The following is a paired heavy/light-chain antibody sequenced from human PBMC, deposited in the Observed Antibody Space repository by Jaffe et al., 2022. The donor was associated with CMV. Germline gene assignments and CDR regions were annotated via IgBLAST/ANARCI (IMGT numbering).Light chain of an antibody. V-gene: IGLV2-23*02. J-gene: IGLJ3*02. CDR1: SSDVGGYNL. CDR2: EVT. Sequence: QSALTQPASVSGSPGQSITISCTGTSSDVGGYNLVSWYQKHPGKAPKLIIYEVTERPSGVSNRFSGSKSGSSASLTISGLQAEDEADYYCCSYAGSTTWVFGGGTKVTVL. CDR3: CSYAGSTTWV.
Heavy chain of an antibody. CDR3: ARADGYGSGTQGAFDT. V-gene: IGHV4-59*01. J-gene: IGHJ3*02. Sequence: QVQLQESGPGLVRPSETLSLTCTVSGGSINSFYWSWIRQPPGKGLEWIGYIYFNGNTNYNSSLKSRVTISLDTPKNHFSLKLTSVTAEDTAVYYCARADGYGSGTQGAFDTWGQGTMVTVSS. CDR1: GGSINSFY. CDR2: IYFNGNT. D-gene: IGHD3-10*01.